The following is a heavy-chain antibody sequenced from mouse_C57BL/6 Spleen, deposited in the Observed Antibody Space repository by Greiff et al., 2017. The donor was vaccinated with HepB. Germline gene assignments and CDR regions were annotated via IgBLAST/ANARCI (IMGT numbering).Heavy chain of an antibody. J-gene: IGHJ4*01. CDR2: IDPSDSET. Sequence: VQLQQPGAELVRPGSSVKLSCKASGYTFTSYWMHRVKQRPIQGLEWIGNIDPSDSETHYNQKFKDKATLTVDKSSSTAYMQLSSLTSEDSAVYYCAREYGSAMDYWGQGTSVTVSS. CDR1: GYTFTSYW. CDR3: AREYGSAMDY. D-gene: IGHD1-1*02. V-gene: IGHV1-52*01.